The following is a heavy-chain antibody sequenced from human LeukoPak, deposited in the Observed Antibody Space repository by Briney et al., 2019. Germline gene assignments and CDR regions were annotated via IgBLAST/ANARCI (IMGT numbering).Heavy chain of an antibody. V-gene: IGHV3-9*01. J-gene: IGHJ5*02. CDR3: AKDRASMVRGVMA. Sequence: GGSLRLSCVASGFTFDDYAMHWVRQAPGKGLEWVSGLSWVGGTIGYGDSVKDRFIISRDNAKNSLYLQMNSLRPEDTAFYYCAKDRASMVRGVMAWGQGTLVTVSS. D-gene: IGHD3-10*01. CDR1: GFTFDDYA. CDR2: LSWVGGTI.